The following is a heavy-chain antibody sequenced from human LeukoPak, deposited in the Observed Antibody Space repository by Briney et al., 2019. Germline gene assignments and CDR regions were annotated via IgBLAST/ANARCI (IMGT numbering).Heavy chain of an antibody. Sequence: GGSLRLSCAASGFTFSSYWMSWVRQAPGKGLEWVANIKQDGSEKYYADSVKGRFTISRDNSKNTLYLHMNSLRAEDTAVFHCAKSLGTAMVRGVIDYWGQGTPVTVSS. CDR1: GFTFSSYW. D-gene: IGHD3-10*01. CDR2: IKQDGSEK. CDR3: AKSLGTAMVRGVIDY. J-gene: IGHJ4*02. V-gene: IGHV3-7*01.